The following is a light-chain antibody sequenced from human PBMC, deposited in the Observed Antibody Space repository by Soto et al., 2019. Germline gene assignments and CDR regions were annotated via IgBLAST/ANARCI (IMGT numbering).Light chain of an antibody. J-gene: IGKJ3*01. Sequence: DLQMTQSPSSVXASXXXRVTITCRASQGIRSWLVWYQQKPGKAPKVLIYAASSLQSGVPSRFSGSGSGTDFTLTISSLQPXXXATXXXXXXNSFPFTFGPGTKVDLK. CDR1: QGIRSW. CDR3: XXXNSFPFT. V-gene: IGKV1D-12*01. CDR2: AAS.